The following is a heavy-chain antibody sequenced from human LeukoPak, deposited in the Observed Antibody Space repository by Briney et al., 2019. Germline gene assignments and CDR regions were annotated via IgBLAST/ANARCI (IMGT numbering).Heavy chain of an antibody. CDR3: AKDSDIAVAGTPFVSIFDY. Sequence: PGRSLRLSCAASGFTFSSYGMHWVRQAPGKGLEWVAVISYDGSNKYYADSVKGRFTISRDNSKNTLYLQMNSLRAEDTAVYYCAKDSDIAVAGTPFVSIFDYWGQGTLVTVSS. J-gene: IGHJ4*02. CDR2: ISYDGSNK. D-gene: IGHD6-19*01. V-gene: IGHV3-30*18. CDR1: GFTFSSYG.